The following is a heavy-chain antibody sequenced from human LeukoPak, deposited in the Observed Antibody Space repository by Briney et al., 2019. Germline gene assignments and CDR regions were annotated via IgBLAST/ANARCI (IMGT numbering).Heavy chain of an antibody. CDR1: GGSISSYY. V-gene: IGHV4-4*07. CDR3: ARDLIKYSSGWSGEY. D-gene: IGHD6-19*01. CDR2: IYTSGST. J-gene: IGHJ4*02. Sequence: SETLSLTCTVFGGSISSYYWSWIRQPAGKGLEWIGRIYTSGSTNYNPSLKSRVTMSVDTSKNQFSLKLSSVTAADTAVYYCARDLIKYSSGWSGEYWGQGTLVTVSS.